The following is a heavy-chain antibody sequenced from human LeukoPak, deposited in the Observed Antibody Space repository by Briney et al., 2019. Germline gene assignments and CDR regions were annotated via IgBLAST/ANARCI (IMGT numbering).Heavy chain of an antibody. CDR2: INVDGSDT. Sequence: PGGSLRLSCAASGFTFSSHWMNWVRQAPGKGLKWVAHINVDGSDTDYADSVKGRFTISRDNSKNTLYLQMNSLRAEDTAVYYCAKLFLTMIVVVIPYYFDYWGQGTLVTVSS. J-gene: IGHJ4*02. V-gene: IGHV3-74*01. CDR1: GFTFSSHW. CDR3: AKLFLTMIVVVIPYYFDY. D-gene: IGHD3-22*01.